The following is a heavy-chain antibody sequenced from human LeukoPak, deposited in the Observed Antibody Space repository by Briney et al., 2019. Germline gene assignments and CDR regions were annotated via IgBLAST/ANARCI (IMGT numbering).Heavy chain of an antibody. CDR2: IWYDGSDA. D-gene: IGHD2/OR15-2a*01. Sequence: GRSLRLSRAASGFTFRSNGMHWVRQAPGRGLEWVTYIWYDGSDADYADPVKGRFTISRDNSKNTLYLQMNSLRAEDTAVYYCARYTTGHGFDVWGQGTLVTVSS. CDR3: ARYTTGHGFDV. CDR1: GFTFRSNG. J-gene: IGHJ4*02. V-gene: IGHV3-33*08.